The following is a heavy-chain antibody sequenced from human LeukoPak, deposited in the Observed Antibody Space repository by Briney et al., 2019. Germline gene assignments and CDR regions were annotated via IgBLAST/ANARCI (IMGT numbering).Heavy chain of an antibody. J-gene: IGHJ4*02. D-gene: IGHD6-13*01. V-gene: IGHV3-48*02. Sequence: GGSLRLSCAASGFVISRYSLNWVRQAPGKGLEWLSYITSSSSTKYYADSVKGRFTISRDNAKNSLYLQINSLRDEDTAMYYCARGSQQLVIDYWGQGTLVTVSS. CDR1: GFVISRYS. CDR2: ITSSSSTK. CDR3: ARGSQQLVIDY.